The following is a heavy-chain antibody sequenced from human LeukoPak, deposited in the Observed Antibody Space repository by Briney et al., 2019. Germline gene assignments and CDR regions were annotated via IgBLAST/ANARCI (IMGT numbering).Heavy chain of an antibody. CDR2: INPSGGST. V-gene: IGHV1-46*01. D-gene: IGHD6-19*01. CDR3: AGDSIAVAGNRLWDVYFQH. Sequence: GASVKVSCKASGYTFTSYYMHWVRQAPGQGLEWMGIINPSGGSTSYAQKFQGRVTMTRDTSTSTVYMELSSLRSEDTAVYYCAGDSIAVAGNRLWDVYFQHWGQGTLVTVSS. CDR1: GYTFTSYY. J-gene: IGHJ1*01.